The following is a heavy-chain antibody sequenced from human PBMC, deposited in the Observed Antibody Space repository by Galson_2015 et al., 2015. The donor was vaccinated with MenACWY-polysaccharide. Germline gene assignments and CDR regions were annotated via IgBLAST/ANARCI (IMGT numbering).Heavy chain of an antibody. Sequence: SLRLSCAASGSRFSNSGMHWVRQAPGKGLEWVAVIQYDGSNKVYADSVKGRFTISRDNSKNTVFLEMNTLRVEDTAVYYCAREASRIVFHALDIGGQGTMVSASS. CDR3: AREASRIVFHALDI. V-gene: IGHV3-33*01. CDR1: GSRFSNSG. D-gene: IGHD2-2*01. CDR2: IQYDGSNK. J-gene: IGHJ3*02.